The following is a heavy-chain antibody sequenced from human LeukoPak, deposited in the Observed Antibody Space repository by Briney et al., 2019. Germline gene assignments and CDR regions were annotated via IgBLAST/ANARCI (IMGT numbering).Heavy chain of an antibody. J-gene: IGHJ4*02. CDR3: VSFYGSGSYYSFDY. D-gene: IGHD3-10*01. CDR1: GFTFSSYG. CDR2: ISYDGGNK. V-gene: IGHV3-30*03. Sequence: GGSLRLSCAASGFTFSSYGMHWVRQAPGKGLEWVAVISYDGGNKYYADSVKGRFTISRDNSKNTLYLQMNSLRAEDTAVYYCVSFYGSGSYYSFDYWGQGTLVTVSS.